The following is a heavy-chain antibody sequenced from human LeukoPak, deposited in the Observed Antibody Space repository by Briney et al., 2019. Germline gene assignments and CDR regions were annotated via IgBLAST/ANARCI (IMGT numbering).Heavy chain of an antibody. D-gene: IGHD1-1*01. CDR2: INQDGSKK. Sequence: GGSLRLSCAGSGYTFSSYWMSWVRQAPGKGLEWVANINQDGSKKDYVDSVKGRFTISRDNAKNLLYLQMYSLRAEDTAVYCCIQLWPNWGQGTLVTVSS. V-gene: IGHV3-7*01. CDR3: IQLWPN. CDR1: GYTFSSYW. J-gene: IGHJ4*02.